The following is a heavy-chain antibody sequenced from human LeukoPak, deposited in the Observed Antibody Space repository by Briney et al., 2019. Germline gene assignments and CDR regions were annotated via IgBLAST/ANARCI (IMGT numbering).Heavy chain of an antibody. D-gene: IGHD6-13*01. V-gene: IGHV4-59*01. CDR2: IYYTGGT. J-gene: IGHJ4*02. CDR1: GGSISNYY. Sequence: SETLSPTCTLSGGSISNYYWNWIRHPPGNGLGWIGYIYYTGGTNYNTSLKSRVTISVETSKTQFSLNLTSVTPAATAWYYVRGKLIPEQLVLNFWGQETLVTVSS. CDR3: RGKLIPEQLVLNF.